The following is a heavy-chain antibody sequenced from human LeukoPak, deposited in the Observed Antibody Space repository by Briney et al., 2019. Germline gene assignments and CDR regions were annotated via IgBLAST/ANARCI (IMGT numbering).Heavy chain of an antibody. CDR1: GGTFSSYA. Sequence: VASVKVSCKASGGTFSSYAISWVRQAPGQGLEWMGGIISIFGTANYAQKFQGRVTITTDESTSTAYMELSSLRSEDTAVYYCAREEYDSSGPDRYYFDYWGQGTLVTVSS. V-gene: IGHV1-69*05. J-gene: IGHJ4*02. CDR2: IISIFGTA. CDR3: AREEYDSSGPDRYYFDY. D-gene: IGHD3-22*01.